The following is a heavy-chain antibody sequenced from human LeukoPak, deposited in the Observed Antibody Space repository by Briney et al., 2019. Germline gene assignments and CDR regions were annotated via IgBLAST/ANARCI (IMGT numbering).Heavy chain of an antibody. V-gene: IGHV3-48*03. Sequence: PGGSLRLSCAASGFTFSSYEMNWVRQAPGKGLEWVSYISSSGSTIYYADSVKGRFTISRDYAKNSLYLQMNSLRAEDTAVYYCATLFGVAAIDYWGQGTLVTVSS. J-gene: IGHJ4*02. CDR1: GFTFSSYE. D-gene: IGHD3-3*01. CDR2: ISSSGSTI. CDR3: ATLFGVAAIDY.